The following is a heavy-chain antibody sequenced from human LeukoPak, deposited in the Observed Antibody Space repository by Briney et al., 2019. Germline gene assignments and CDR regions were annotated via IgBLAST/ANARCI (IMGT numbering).Heavy chain of an antibody. V-gene: IGHV3-23*01. Sequence: GGSLRLSCTVSGFTLSSYEMSWIRQAPGKGLEWVSSIGYSGGDTYYADSVKGRFTISRDNSENTLYLQMNSLRAEDTAVYYCAKAFWYGSGSYYTPEAPTATDYWGQGTLVTVSS. J-gene: IGHJ4*02. CDR1: GFTLSSYE. CDR2: IGYSGGDT. CDR3: AKAFWYGSGSYYTPEAPTATDY. D-gene: IGHD3-10*01.